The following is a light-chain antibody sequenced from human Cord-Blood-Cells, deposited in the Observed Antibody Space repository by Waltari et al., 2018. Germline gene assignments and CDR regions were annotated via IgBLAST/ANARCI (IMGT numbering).Light chain of an antibody. CDR3: QQANSFPLT. V-gene: IGKV1-12*01. Sequence: DIQMSQSQSSVSASGGDRVTSTCRACQGIRSWSAWYQQKPGKAPKLLIYAAYSLRSGVPSRFSGSGSGADCTLTVSSMQPEDIATYYCQQANSFPLTGGGGPEGEIK. CDR2: AAY. CDR1: QGIRSW. J-gene: IGKJ4*01.